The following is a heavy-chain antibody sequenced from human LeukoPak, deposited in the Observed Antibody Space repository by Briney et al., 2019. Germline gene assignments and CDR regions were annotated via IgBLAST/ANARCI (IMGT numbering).Heavy chain of an antibody. J-gene: IGHJ4*02. CDR2: ISSSSSTI. D-gene: IGHD2-2*01. CDR3: ARPPRAYCSSTSCYYGY. Sequence: PGGSLRLSCAASGFTFSSYSMNWVRQAPGKGLEWVSSISSSSSTIYYADSVKGRFTISRDNAKNSLYLQMNSLRADDTAVYYCARPPRAYCSSTSCYYGYWGQGTLVTVSS. V-gene: IGHV3-48*04. CDR1: GFTFSSYS.